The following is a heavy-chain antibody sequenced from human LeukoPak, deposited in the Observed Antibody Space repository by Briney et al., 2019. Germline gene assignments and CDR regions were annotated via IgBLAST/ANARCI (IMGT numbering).Heavy chain of an antibody. CDR1: GFTLDDYG. Sequence: GESLRLSCAASGFTLDDYGMSWVRQAPGKGLEWVSGRNGGSTGYADSVKGRFTISRDNAKNSLYLQMNSLRAEDTALYYCHCSGGNCYKPWGQGTLVTVSS. J-gene: IGHJ5*02. D-gene: IGHD2-15*01. V-gene: IGHV3-20*04. CDR3: HCSGGNCYKP. CDR2: RNGGST.